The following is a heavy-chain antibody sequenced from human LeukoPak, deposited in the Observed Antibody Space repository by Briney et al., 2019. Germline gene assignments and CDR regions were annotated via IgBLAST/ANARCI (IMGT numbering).Heavy chain of an antibody. Sequence: ASVKVSCKASGYTFTSYGISWVRRAPGQGLEWMGWISAYNGNTNYAQKLQGRVTMTTDTSTSTAYMELRSLRSDDTAVYYCARGDSSSWYLIFDYWGQGTLVTVSS. V-gene: IGHV1-18*01. J-gene: IGHJ4*02. CDR3: ARGDSSSWYLIFDY. CDR1: GYTFTSYG. D-gene: IGHD6-13*01. CDR2: ISAYNGNT.